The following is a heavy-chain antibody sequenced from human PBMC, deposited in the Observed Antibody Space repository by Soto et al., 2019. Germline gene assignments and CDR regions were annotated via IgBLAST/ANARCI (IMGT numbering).Heavy chain of an antibody. CDR1: GYTFTGYY. J-gene: IGHJ6*02. Sequence: GASVKVSCKASGYTFTGYYMHWVRQAPGQGLEWMGWINPNSGGTNYAQKFQGWVTMTRDTSISTAYMELSRLRSDDTAVYYCARGASRLPVTTVGEYYGMDVWGQGTTVTVSS. CDR2: INPNSGGT. CDR3: ARGASRLPVTTVGEYYGMDV. D-gene: IGHD4-17*01. V-gene: IGHV1-2*04.